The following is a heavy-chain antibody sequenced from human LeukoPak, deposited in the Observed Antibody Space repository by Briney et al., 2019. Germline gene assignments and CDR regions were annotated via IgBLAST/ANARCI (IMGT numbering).Heavy chain of an antibody. Sequence: PGGSLRLSCATSGFTFDTYSMNWVRQAPGKGLEWVSVIYSGGSTYYADSVKGRFTISRDNSKNTLYLQMNSLRAEDTAVYYCARGDYWGQGTLVTVSS. CDR2: IYSGGST. CDR1: GFTFDTYS. J-gene: IGHJ4*02. CDR3: ARGDY. V-gene: IGHV3-53*01.